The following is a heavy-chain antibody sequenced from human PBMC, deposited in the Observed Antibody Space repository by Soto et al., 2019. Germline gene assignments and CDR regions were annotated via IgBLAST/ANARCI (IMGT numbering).Heavy chain of an antibody. CDR1: GFTFRTYA. CDR3: TKLDSYGSFDF. J-gene: IGHJ4*02. V-gene: IGHV3-23*01. CDR2: MSGTSGNT. Sequence: AGGPLRLSCAASGFTFRTYAMSWVRQAPGKGLDWVSAMSGTSGNTYYADSVKGRFTISRDNSKNKLLLQMNSLRAEDTAVNYCTKLDSYGSFDFWGQGALVTVSS. D-gene: IGHD5-18*01.